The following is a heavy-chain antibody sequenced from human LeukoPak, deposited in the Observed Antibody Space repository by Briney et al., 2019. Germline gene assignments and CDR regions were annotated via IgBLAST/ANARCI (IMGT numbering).Heavy chain of an antibody. CDR3: ARDPGRGTRFDSFTGYYWRGNGEFDY. CDR1: GYTFTSDG. CDR2: INPNSGGT. D-gene: IGHD3-9*01. Sequence: ASVKVSCKASGYTFTSDGISWVRQAPGQGLEWMGWINPNSGGTNYAQKFQGRVTMTRDTSISTAYMELSILRSDDTAVYFCARDPGRGTRFDSFTGYYWRGNGEFDYWGQGTQVTVSS. J-gene: IGHJ4*02. V-gene: IGHV1-2*02.